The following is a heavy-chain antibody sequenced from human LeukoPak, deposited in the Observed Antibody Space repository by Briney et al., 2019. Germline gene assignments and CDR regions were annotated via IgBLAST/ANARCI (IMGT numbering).Heavy chain of an antibody. CDR2: IYYSGST. V-gene: IGHV4-59*01. CDR1: GDSISRYF. CDR3: ARERGSSGWFDP. D-gene: IGHD6-6*01. Sequence: SETLSLTCTVSGDSISRYFWNWIRQPPGKGLEWIGYIYYSGSTNYNPSLKSRVTISVDTSKNQFSLKLSSVTAADTAVYYCARERGSSGWFDPWGQGTLVTVSS. J-gene: IGHJ5*02.